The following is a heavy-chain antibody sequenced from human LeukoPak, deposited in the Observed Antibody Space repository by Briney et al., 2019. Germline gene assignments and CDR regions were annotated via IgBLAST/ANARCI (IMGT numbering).Heavy chain of an antibody. CDR3: ARASGSGYTWGFDY. D-gene: IGHD5-12*01. J-gene: IGHJ4*02. Sequence: PSETLSLTCTVSGGSISSSSYYWGWIRQPPGKGLEWIGSIYYSGSTYYNPSLKSRVTISVDTSKNQFSLKLSSVTAADTAVYYCARASGSGYTWGFDYWGQGTLVTVSS. CDR1: GGSISSSSYY. V-gene: IGHV4-39*07. CDR2: IYYSGST.